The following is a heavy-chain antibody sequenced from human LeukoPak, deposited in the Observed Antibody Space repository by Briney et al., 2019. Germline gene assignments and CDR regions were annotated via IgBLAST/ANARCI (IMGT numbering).Heavy chain of an antibody. CDR2: ISYDGINK. J-gene: IGHJ4*02. V-gene: IGHV3-30-3*01. CDR3: ARDRYYDTSGVYYFDY. Sequence: PGRSLRLSCAASGFTFSSYTMHWVRQAPGKGLEWVAVISYDGINKYYVDSVKGRFTISRDIPKKTVYLQMNSLRAEDTAVYYCARDRYYDTSGVYYFDYWGQGTLVTVSS. CDR1: GFTFSSYT. D-gene: IGHD3-22*01.